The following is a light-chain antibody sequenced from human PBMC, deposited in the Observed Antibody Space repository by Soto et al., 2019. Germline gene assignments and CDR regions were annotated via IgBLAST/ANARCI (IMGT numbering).Light chain of an antibody. Sequence: QSALTQPASVSGSPGQSITISCTGPSSDIGDYDYVSWYQQHPGKAPKLMIYEVSNRPSGISNRFSGSKSGNTASLTISGLQPEDEADYYCSSYTRSSSLVFGGGTKLTVL. CDR3: SSYTRSSSLV. J-gene: IGLJ2*01. V-gene: IGLV2-14*01. CDR1: SSDIGDYDY. CDR2: EVS.